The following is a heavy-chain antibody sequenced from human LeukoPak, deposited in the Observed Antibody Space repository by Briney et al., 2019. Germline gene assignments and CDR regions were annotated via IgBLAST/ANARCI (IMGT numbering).Heavy chain of an antibody. CDR3: ARDRDGDPSFEY. D-gene: IGHD4-17*01. CDR2: ITSSSSTI. CDR1: GFTFSSYP. Sequence: GGSLRLSCAASGFTFSSYPMHWVRQAPGKGLEWVSYITSSSSTICYADSVKGRFTISRDNAKNSLYLQMNSLRDEDTAVYYCARDRDGDPSFEYWGQGTLVTVSS. J-gene: IGHJ4*02. V-gene: IGHV3-48*02.